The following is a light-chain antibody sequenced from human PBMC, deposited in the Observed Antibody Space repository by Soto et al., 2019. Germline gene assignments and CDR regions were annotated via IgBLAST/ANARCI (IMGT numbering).Light chain of an antibody. Sequence: DIQTTQSPSTLSTSLGGRVTITCRASQSISSWLAWYQQKPGKAPKLLIYKASSLESGVPSRFSGSESGTEFTLTISSLQPDDFATYYCQQYATYWWTFGQGTKVEIK. CDR3: QQYATYWWT. CDR2: KAS. V-gene: IGKV1-5*03. J-gene: IGKJ1*01. CDR1: QSISSW.